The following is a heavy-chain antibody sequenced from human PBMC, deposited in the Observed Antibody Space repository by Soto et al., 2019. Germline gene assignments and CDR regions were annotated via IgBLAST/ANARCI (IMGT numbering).Heavy chain of an antibody. CDR2: IFSNDEK. Sequence: QVTLKESGPVLVNPTETLTLTCTVSGFSLSNARMGVSWIRQPPGKALEWLAHIFSNDEKSYSTSLKSRLTISKDTSKSQVVLTMTNMDPVDTATYYCARSVVPAANPYSSSWYTAFDIWGQGTMVTVSS. CDR1: GFSLSNARMG. J-gene: IGHJ3*02. D-gene: IGHD6-13*01. CDR3: ARSVVPAANPYSSSWYTAFDI. V-gene: IGHV2-26*01.